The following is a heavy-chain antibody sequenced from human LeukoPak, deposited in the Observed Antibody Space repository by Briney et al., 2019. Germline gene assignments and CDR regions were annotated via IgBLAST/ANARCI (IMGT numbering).Heavy chain of an antibody. V-gene: IGHV4-61*02. J-gene: IGHJ4*02. Sequence: SETLSLTCTVSGGSISSGSYYWSWIRQPAGKGLEWIGRIYTSGSTNYNPSLKSRVSISVDTSKNQFSLKLSSVTAADTAVYYCARDVGGVDYWGQGTLVTVSS. CDR3: ARDVGGVDY. CDR2: IYTSGST. CDR1: GGSISSGSYY. D-gene: IGHD3-10*01.